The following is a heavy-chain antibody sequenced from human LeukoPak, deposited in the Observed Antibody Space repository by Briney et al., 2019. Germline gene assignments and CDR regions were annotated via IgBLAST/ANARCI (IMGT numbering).Heavy chain of an antibody. CDR3: ARARGSGYDQGFDY. J-gene: IGHJ4*02. V-gene: IGHV4-59*01. CDR2: IYYSGST. D-gene: IGHD5-12*01. Sequence: PSETLSLTRTVSGGSISSYYWSWIRQPPGKGLEWIGYIYYSGSTNYNPSLKSRVTISVDTSKNQFSLKLSSVTAADTAVYYCARARGSGYDQGFDYWGQGTLVTVSS. CDR1: GGSISSYY.